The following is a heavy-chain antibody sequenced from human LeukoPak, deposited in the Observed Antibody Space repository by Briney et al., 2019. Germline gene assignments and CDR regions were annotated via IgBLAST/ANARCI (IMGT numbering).Heavy chain of an antibody. CDR3: ARDLGLRGVTNWFDP. Sequence: ASVKVSCKASAYTFSSYLIHWVRQAPGQGLDWMGIIDPSGGSTVYAQRFQGRVTMTRDTSTSTVYMELSSLRSEDTAVYYCARDLGLRGVTNWFDPWGQGTLVTVSS. V-gene: IGHV1-46*01. CDR1: AYTFSSYL. CDR2: IDPSGGST. J-gene: IGHJ5*02. D-gene: IGHD3-10*01.